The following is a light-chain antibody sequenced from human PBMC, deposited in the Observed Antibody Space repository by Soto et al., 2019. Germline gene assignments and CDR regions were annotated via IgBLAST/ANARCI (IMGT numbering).Light chain of an antibody. Sequence: EIVMTQPPATLSLSPGERSTLCCRASQSVSSNLAWYQQKPGQAPRLLIYGASTRATGIPARFSGSGSGTEFTLTISSLQPGDFATYYCQQSHSTPLTFGGGTKVDIK. V-gene: IGKV3-15*01. J-gene: IGKJ4*01. CDR2: GAS. CDR1: QSVSSN. CDR3: QQSHSTPLT.